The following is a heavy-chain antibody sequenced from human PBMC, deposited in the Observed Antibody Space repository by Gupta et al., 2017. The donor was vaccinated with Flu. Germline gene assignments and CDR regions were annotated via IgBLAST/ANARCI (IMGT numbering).Heavy chain of an antibody. D-gene: IGHD6-6*01. Sequence: QFQLVPSGAAFKTPGASVMVSCHASGYTFTSDGIHWVGQAPGQRLEWMGWINVGSGNTRYSQKYQGRITITRDTSATTAYMELSSLRSEETAVYYCAGESYTSSSKNVDYWGQGTLVTGSS. V-gene: IGHV1-3*01. CDR1: GYTFTSDG. CDR2: INVGSGNT. J-gene: IGHJ4*02. CDR3: AGESYTSSSKNVDY.